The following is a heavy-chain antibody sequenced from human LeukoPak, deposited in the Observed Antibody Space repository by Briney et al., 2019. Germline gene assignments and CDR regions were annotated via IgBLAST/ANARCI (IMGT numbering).Heavy chain of an antibody. CDR1: GFTFSHYG. CDR2: IWNDGSNK. CDR3: AKDAQRGFDYSNSLEY. Sequence: GSSLRLSCAASGFTFSHYGMHWVRQAPGRGLEWVAVIWNDGSNKYYADSVKGRFTITRDNSQNTVDLHMNSLRAEDTAVYYCAKDAQRGFDYSNSLEYWGQGTLVTVSS. D-gene: IGHD4-11*01. J-gene: IGHJ4*02. V-gene: IGHV3-33*06.